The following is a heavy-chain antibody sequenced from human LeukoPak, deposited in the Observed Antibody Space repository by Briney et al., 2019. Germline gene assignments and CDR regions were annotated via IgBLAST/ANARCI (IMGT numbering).Heavy chain of an antibody. CDR2: ISSNGGST. CDR1: GFTFSSYW. J-gene: IGHJ6*02. CDR3: VNWNADV. Sequence: GGSLRLSCAASGFTFSSYWMSWARQAPGKGLEYVSAISSNGGSTYYADSVKGRFTISRDNSKSTLYLQMSSLRAEDTAVYYCVNWNADVWGQGTTVTVSS. D-gene: IGHD1-1*01. V-gene: IGHV3-64D*06.